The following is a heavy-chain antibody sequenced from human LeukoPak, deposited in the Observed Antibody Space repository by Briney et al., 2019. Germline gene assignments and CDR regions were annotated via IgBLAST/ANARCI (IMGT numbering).Heavy chain of an antibody. V-gene: IGHV4-39*07. D-gene: IGHD7-27*01. J-gene: IGHJ3*02. CDR2: IYYSGST. CDR1: GGSISSSSYY. CDR3: ARDWAEELGDAFDI. Sequence: SETLSLTCTVSGGSISSSSYYWGWIRQPPGKGLEWIGSIYYSGSTYYNPSLKSRVTISVDTSKNQFSLKLSSVTAADTAVYYCARDWAEELGDAFDIWGQGTMVTVSS.